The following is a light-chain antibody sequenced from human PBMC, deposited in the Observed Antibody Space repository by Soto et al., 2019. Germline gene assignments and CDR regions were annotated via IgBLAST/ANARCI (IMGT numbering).Light chain of an antibody. CDR1: QSISSW. J-gene: IGKJ1*01. CDR3: QQYHGYSLT. CDR2: DAS. V-gene: IGKV1-5*01. Sequence: DIHMTQSPSTLSASVGNKFTITCRASQSISSWLDWCQQKPGKAPKLLIYDASTLQSGVPSRLSGSEYGTEFIITISGMQNDDFETYYCQQYHGYSLTFGHGTKVDIK.